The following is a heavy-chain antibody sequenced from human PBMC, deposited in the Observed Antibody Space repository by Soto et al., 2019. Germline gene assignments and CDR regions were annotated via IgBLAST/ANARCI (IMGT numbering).Heavy chain of an antibody. CDR3: ARHRPTQNWFDP. J-gene: IGHJ5*02. Sequence: EVQLVQSGAEVKKPGESLRISCKGSGYTFTSYWITWVRQMPGKGLEWMGKIDPSDSYIKYNPSSQGHVTISADKSINSAYVQWSSLKASDTAIYYCARHRPTQNWFDPWGQGTLVTVSS. V-gene: IGHV5-10-1*01. CDR2: IDPSDSYI. CDR1: GYTFTSYW.